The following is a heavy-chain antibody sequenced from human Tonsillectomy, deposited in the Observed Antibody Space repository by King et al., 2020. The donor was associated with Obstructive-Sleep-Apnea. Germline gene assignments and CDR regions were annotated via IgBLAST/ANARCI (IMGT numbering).Heavy chain of an antibody. CDR2: TRFDGSIK. J-gene: IGHJ3*02. CDR3: AKDVATTQGSDAFDI. Sequence: VQLVESGGGVVQPGGSLRLSWAASGFTFSSYGMHVVRQAPGKGLDGVAFTRFDGSIKYYADSVKGRFTISRDNSKNTLYLQMNSLRAEDTAVYYCAKDVATTQGSDAFDIWGQGTTVTVSS. V-gene: IGHV3-30*02. CDR1: GFTFSSYG. D-gene: IGHD2-15*01.